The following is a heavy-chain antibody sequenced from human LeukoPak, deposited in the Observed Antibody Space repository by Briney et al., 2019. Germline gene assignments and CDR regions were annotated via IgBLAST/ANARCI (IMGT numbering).Heavy chain of an antibody. Sequence: PGGSLRLSCAASGFTFSSYAMSWVRQAPGKGLEWVSAITASGGSTYYADSVKGRFTVSRDNSKNTLYLQMNSLRAEDTAVYYCAKDLSAFDHWGQGTLVTVSS. CDR3: AKDLSAFDH. V-gene: IGHV3-23*01. J-gene: IGHJ4*02. CDR1: GFTFSSYA. CDR2: ITASGGST.